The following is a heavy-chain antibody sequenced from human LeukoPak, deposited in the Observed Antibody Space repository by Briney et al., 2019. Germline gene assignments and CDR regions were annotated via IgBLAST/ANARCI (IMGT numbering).Heavy chain of an antibody. J-gene: IGHJ4*02. V-gene: IGHV3-7*01. Sequence: GGSLRLSCEASGFTFSSYWMSWVRQAPGKGLEWVANIKQSGTETFLMDAVKGRFTVSRDNGKNTLYLQMNSLTIEDSAMYYCARKGDGRVDYWGQGTPVTVPS. CDR3: ARKGDGRVDY. D-gene: IGHD1-26*01. CDR1: GFTFSSYW. CDR2: IKQSGTET.